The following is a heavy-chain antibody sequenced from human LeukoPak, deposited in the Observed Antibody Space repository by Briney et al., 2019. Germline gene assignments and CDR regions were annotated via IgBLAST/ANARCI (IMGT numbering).Heavy chain of an antibody. J-gene: IGHJ4*02. V-gene: IGHV3-7*03. CDR1: GLTFINYW. CDR3: ARVEYSGNGNLY. D-gene: IGHD1-26*01. CDR2: INRDGSGK. Sequence: GGSLRLSCAGSGLTFINYWMTWVRQVPGKGLEWVANINRDGSGKYYLPSVRGRFTISKDDAKDSLYLQMDSLRPEDTAIYYCARVEYSGNGNLYWGQGTLVAVSS.